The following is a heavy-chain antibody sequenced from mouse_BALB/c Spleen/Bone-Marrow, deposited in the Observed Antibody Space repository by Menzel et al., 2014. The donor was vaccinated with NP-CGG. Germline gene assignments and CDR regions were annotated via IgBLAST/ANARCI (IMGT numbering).Heavy chain of an antibody. V-gene: IGHV2-9*02. J-gene: IGHJ4*01. CDR1: GFSLTSYG. Sequence: QVQLQQSGPGLVSPSQSLSITCTVSGFSLTSYGVHWVRQPPGKVLEWLGVIWAGGSTNYNSALMSRLSISKDNSKSQVFLKMNSLQTDDTAMYYCARGSYYEGAMDYWGQGTSVTVSS. D-gene: IGHD1-1*01. CDR3: ARGSYYEGAMDY. CDR2: IWAGGST.